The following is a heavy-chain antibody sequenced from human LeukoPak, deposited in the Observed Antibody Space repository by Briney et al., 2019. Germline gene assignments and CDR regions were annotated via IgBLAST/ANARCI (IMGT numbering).Heavy chain of an antibody. CDR1: GFTFSRYA. V-gene: IGHV3-23*01. D-gene: IGHD2-15*01. J-gene: IGHJ4*02. Sequence: PGGSLRLSCAASGFTFSRYAMSWVRQAPGKRLEWVSAISGSGGSTYYADSVKGRFTISRDNSKNTLYLQMNSLRAEDTAVYYCAKDRGCSGGSCYGGDFDYWGQGTLVTVSS. CDR2: ISGSGGST. CDR3: AKDRGCSGGSCYGGDFDY.